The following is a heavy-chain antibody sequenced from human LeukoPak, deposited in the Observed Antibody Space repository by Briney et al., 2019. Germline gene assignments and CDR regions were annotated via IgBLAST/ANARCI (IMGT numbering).Heavy chain of an antibody. Sequence: PGGSLRLSCAASGFTFSSYSTNWVRQAPGKGLEWVSSISSSSSYIYYADSVKGRFTISRDNAKNSLYLQMNSLRAEDTAVYYCARDLRWELGGDGYWGQGTLVTVSS. J-gene: IGHJ4*02. CDR3: ARDLRWELGGDGY. CDR1: GFTFSSYS. V-gene: IGHV3-21*01. CDR2: ISSSSSYI. D-gene: IGHD1-26*01.